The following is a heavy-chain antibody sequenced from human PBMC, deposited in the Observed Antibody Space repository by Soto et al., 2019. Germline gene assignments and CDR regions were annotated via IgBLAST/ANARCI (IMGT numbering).Heavy chain of an antibody. CDR2: IYYSGST. D-gene: IGHD5-12*01. J-gene: IGHJ4*02. Sequence: SETLSLTCTVSGGSISSSSYYWGWIRQPPGKGLEWIGSIYYSGSTYYNPSLKSRVTISVDTSKNQFSLKLSSVTAADTAVYYCARHYSGYDLFDYWGQGTLVTVSS. V-gene: IGHV4-39*01. CDR1: GGSISSSSYY. CDR3: ARHYSGYDLFDY.